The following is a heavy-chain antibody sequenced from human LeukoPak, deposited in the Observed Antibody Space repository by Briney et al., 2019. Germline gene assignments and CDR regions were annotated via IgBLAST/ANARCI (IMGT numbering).Heavy chain of an antibody. V-gene: IGHV3-11*04. CDR2: ISSSGSTI. Sequence: GGSLRLSCEAPGFIFSNCYMSWIRQAPGKGLEWVSYISSSGSTIYYPDSVKGRFTISRDNAKNSLYLQMNTLRAEDTAVYYCAREGITVWDYWGQGTLVTVSS. D-gene: IGHD3-16*01. J-gene: IGHJ4*02. CDR3: AREGITVWDY. CDR1: GFIFSNCY.